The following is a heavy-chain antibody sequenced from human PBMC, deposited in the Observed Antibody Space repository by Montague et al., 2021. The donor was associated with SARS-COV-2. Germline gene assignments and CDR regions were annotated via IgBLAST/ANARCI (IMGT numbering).Heavy chain of an antibody. Sequence: SLRLSCAASGFTFTNSPMSWVRQAPGKGLDWVSVIHSAGRGTYYADPVQGRFTISRDNLKNTVYLQMNNLRDVDTAVYYCAKVGDILTGYSLINLDAWGQGTLVVVSS. CDR3: AKVGDILTGYSLINLDA. D-gene: IGHD3-9*01. J-gene: IGHJ5*02. CDR2: IHSAGRGT. V-gene: IGHV3-23*03. CDR1: GFTFTNSP.